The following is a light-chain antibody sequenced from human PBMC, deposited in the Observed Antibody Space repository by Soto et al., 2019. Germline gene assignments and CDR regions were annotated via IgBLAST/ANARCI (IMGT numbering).Light chain of an antibody. J-gene: IGKJ4*01. CDR1: QSILNY. CDR2: GAA. CDR3: QQNYRTPPT. Sequence: DIQMTQSPSSPSASVGDRVTITGRAGQSILNYLSWYQLKPGKAPRLLMYGAASLQSGVPSRFSGSGSGTDFTLTISGLLPEDFATYYCQQNYRTPPTFGGGTKVDNK. V-gene: IGKV1-39*01.